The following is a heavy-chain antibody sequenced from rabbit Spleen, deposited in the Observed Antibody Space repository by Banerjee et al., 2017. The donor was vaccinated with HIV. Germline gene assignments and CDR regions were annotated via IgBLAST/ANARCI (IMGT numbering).Heavy chain of an antibody. CDR2: IDAVTGKA. CDR3: ARDLVAVIGWNFSL. D-gene: IGHD1-1*01. Sequence: QSLQESGGDLVKPGASLTLTCTASGVSFSYSSYMCWVRQAPGKGLEWIACIDAVTGKAVYASWAKGRFTFSKTSSTTVTLQMTSLTAADTATYFCARDLVAVIGWNFSLWGQGTLVTVS. CDR1: GVSFSYSSY. J-gene: IGHJ6*01. V-gene: IGHV1S40*01.